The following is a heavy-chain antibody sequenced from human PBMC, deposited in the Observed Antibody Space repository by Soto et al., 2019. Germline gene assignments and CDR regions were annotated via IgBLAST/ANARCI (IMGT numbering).Heavy chain of an antibody. Sequence: SVKVTSTACLYTITSYARHWLRQAHGQRLEWMGWINAGNGNTKYSQKFQGRVTITRDTSASTAYMELSSLRSEDTAVYYCARDLGGWPDYWGQGTLVTVSS. D-gene: IGHD2-15*01. CDR3: ARDLGGWPDY. V-gene: IGHV1-3*01. CDR1: LYTITSYA. J-gene: IGHJ4*02. CDR2: INAGNGNT.